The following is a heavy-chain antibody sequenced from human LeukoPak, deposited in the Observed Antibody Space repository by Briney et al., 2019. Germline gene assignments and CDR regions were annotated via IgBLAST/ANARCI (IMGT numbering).Heavy chain of an antibody. J-gene: IGHJ6*02. CDR2: IYYSGST. Sequence: SETLSLTCTVSGGSISSYYWSWIRQPPGKGLEWIGYIYYSGSTNYNPSLKSRVTISVDTSKNQFSLKLSSVTAADTAVYYCARTAYSYGYYYYYGMDVWDQGTTVTVSS. D-gene: IGHD5-18*01. CDR3: ARTAYSYGYYYYYGMDV. V-gene: IGHV4-59*01. CDR1: GGSISSYY.